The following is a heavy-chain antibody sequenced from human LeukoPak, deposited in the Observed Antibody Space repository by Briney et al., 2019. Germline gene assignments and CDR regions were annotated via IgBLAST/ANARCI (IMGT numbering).Heavy chain of an antibody. V-gene: IGHV1-18*01. Sequence: ASVKVSCKASGYTFTSYGISWVRQAPGQGLEWMGWISAYNGNTNYAQKLQGRVTMTTDTSTSTAYMELRGLRSEDTAVYYCARGFIGRQLVLPLYYYYYYMDVWGKGTTVTVSS. CDR3: ARGFIGRQLVLPLYYYYYYMDV. J-gene: IGHJ6*03. CDR2: ISAYNGNT. CDR1: GYTFTSYG. D-gene: IGHD6-6*01.